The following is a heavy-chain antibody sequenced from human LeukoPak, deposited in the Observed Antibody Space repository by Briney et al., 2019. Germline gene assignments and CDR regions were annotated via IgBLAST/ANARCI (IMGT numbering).Heavy chain of an antibody. CDR1: GGSFSGYY. D-gene: IGHD3-22*01. V-gene: IGHV4-34*01. CDR2: IYYSGST. CDR3: TRELSGSQDY. Sequence: SPSETLSLTCAVYGGSFSGYYWSWLRQSPGKGLEWVGSIYYSGSTYYNPSLKSRVTISVDTSKKQFSLKVSSVTAADTAVYYCTRELSGSQDYWGQGTLVTVSS. J-gene: IGHJ4*02.